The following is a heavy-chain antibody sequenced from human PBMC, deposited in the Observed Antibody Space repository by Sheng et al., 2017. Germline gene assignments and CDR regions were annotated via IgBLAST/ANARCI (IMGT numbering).Heavy chain of an antibody. V-gene: IGHV1-69*08. D-gene: IGHD6-19*01. J-gene: IGHJ4*02. CDR3: ARDAAVADPFDY. Sequence: QVQLVQSGAEVKKPGSSVKVSCKASGGTFSSYTISWVRQAPGQGLEWMGRIIPILGIANYAQKFQGRVTITADKSTSTAYMELSSLRSEDTAVYYCARDAAVADPFDYWGQGTLVTVSS. CDR1: GGTFSSYT. CDR2: IIPILGIA.